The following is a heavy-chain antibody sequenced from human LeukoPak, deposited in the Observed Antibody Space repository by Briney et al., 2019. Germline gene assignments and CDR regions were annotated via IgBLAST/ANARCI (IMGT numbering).Heavy chain of an antibody. J-gene: IGHJ4*02. Sequence: GESLKISCKGSGYSFTSYWIGWVRQMPGKGLEWMGIIYPGDSDTRYSPSFQGQVTISADKSISTAYLQWSSLKALDTAMYYCARAYDSSGYYFYYWGQGTLVTVSS. D-gene: IGHD3-22*01. CDR3: ARAYDSSGYYFYY. V-gene: IGHV5-51*01. CDR2: IYPGDSDT. CDR1: GYSFTSYW.